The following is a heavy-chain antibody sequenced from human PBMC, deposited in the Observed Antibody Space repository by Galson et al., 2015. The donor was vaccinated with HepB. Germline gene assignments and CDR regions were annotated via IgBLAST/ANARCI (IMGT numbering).Heavy chain of an antibody. V-gene: IGHV6-1*01. J-gene: IGHJ6*02. CDR3: VRDLRSDYYGMDV. CDR2: TYYRSKWFN. Sequence: CAISGDSVSSNSAAWNWIRQSPSRGLEWLGRTYYRSKWFNDYAVSVKSRITINPDTSKNQFSLQLNSVTPEDTAVYYCVRDLRSDYYGMDVWGQGTTVTVSS. CDR1: GDSVSSNSAA.